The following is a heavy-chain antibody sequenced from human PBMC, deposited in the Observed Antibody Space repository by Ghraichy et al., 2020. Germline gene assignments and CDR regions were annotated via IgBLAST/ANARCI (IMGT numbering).Heavy chain of an antibody. J-gene: IGHJ4*02. D-gene: IGHD6-19*01. CDR3: AKGQWASLKGAGIFDY. V-gene: IGHV3-23*01. CDR1: GFTFSSYA. Sequence: GESLNISCAASGFTFSSYAMSWVRQAPGKGLEWVSAISGSGGSTYYADSVKGRFTISRDNSKNTLYLQMNSLRAEDTAVYYCAKGQWASLKGAGIFDYWGQGTLVTVSS. CDR2: ISGSGGST.